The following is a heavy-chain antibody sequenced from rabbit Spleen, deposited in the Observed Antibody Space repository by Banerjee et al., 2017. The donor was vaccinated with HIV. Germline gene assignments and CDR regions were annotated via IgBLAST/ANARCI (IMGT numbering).Heavy chain of an antibody. CDR3: ARDTGSSFSTYGMDL. J-gene: IGHJ6*01. CDR2: IYAGSSGGT. V-gene: IGHV1S45*01. CDR1: GFSFNSGYD. Sequence: QEQLKESGGGLVKPGASLTLTCKASGFSFNSGYDMCWVRQAPGKGLEWIACIYAGSSGGTYSATWAKGRFTISKTSSTTVTLQMTGLTAADTATYFCARDTGSSFSTYGMDLWGQGTLVTVS. D-gene: IGHD8-1*01.